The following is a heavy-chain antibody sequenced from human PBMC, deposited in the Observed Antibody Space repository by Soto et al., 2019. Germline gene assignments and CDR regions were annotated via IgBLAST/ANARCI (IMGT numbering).Heavy chain of an antibody. CDR1: GYTFNTYF. CDR2: ISPHNGNT. V-gene: IGHV1-18*01. J-gene: IGHJ4*02. CDR3: ARDTSNSFDY. D-gene: IGHD2-2*01. Sequence: HVLLVQSGGELKKPGTSVKVSCNTSGYTFNTYFITWVRQAPGQGLEWMGWISPHNGNTNYAEKFQGRVTMTADTITKTAYMELSNLRFDDTAVYYCARDTSNSFDYWGQGTTVTVSS.